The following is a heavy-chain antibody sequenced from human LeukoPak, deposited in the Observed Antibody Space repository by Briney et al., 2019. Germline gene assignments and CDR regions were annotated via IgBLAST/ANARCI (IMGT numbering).Heavy chain of an antibody. D-gene: IGHD2-2*02. CDR2: INPSSDAT. Sequence: VAPVKVSCKASGYTSTTYDLHWVRQAPGQGLEWIGVINPSSDATTYAENFQGRVTMTSDTSTSTVYMELSSLRSEDTAVYYCARGYRKTRFDYWGPGTLVTVSS. J-gene: IGHJ4*02. V-gene: IGHV1-46*01. CDR3: ARGYRKTRFDY. CDR1: GYTSTTYD.